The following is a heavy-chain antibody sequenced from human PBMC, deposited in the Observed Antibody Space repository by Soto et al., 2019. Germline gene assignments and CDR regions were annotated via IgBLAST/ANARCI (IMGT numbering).Heavy chain of an antibody. J-gene: IGHJ4*02. V-gene: IGHV4-39*01. CDR3: ARLRRLEGLHYYDSSGPIDY. CDR1: GGSISSGGYY. D-gene: IGHD3-22*01. Sequence: NPSETLSLTCTVSGGSISSGGYYWSWIRQHPGKGLEWIGSIYYSGSTYYNPSLKSRVTISVDTSKNQFSLKLSSVTAADTAVYYCARLRRLEGLHYYDSSGPIDYWGQGTLVTVSS. CDR2: IYYSGST.